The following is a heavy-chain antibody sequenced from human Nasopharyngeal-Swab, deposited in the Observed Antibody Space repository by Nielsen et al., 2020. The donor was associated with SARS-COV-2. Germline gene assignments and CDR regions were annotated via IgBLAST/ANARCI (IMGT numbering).Heavy chain of an antibody. Sequence: SETLSLTFTVSGGSISSYYWSWIRQPPGKGLEWIGYINYSGSTNYNPSLKRPVTISVDTSKNTFSLKLSSVTAAYTSVYYCARGFDYWGQGTLVTVSS. CDR1: GGSISSYY. J-gene: IGHJ4*02. CDR3: ARGFDY. CDR2: INYSGST. V-gene: IGHV4-59*13.